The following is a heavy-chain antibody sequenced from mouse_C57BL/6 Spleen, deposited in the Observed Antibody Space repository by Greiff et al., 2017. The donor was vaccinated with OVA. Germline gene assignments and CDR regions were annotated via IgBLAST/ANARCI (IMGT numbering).Heavy chain of an antibody. Sequence: VQLQQPGAELVKPGASVKLSCKASGYTFTSYWMHWVKQRPGQGLEWIGMIHPNSGSTNYNEKFKSKATLTVDKSSSTAYMQLSSLTSEDSAVYDCARRGSSYWYCDVWGTGTTVTVSS. V-gene: IGHV1-64*01. J-gene: IGHJ1*03. D-gene: IGHD1-1*01. CDR1: GYTFTSYW. CDR3: ARRGSSYWYCDV. CDR2: IHPNSGST.